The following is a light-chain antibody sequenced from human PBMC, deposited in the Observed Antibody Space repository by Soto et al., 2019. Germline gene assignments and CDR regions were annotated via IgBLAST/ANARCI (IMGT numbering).Light chain of an antibody. CDR3: QQYGDRPRT. CDR2: DAS. V-gene: IGKV3-15*01. Sequence: TQIRTASSGSPGVRATLSCRASQYIGSAVAWYHQRSGQAPRLLIFDASIRVPTTPARFSGSVSGTECTLTISSLEAEDFAVYFCQQYGDRPRTFGQGTKVDIK. CDR1: QYIGSA. J-gene: IGKJ1*01.